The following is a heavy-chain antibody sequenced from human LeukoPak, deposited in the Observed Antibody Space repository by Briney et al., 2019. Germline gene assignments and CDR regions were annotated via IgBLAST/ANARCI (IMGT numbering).Heavy chain of an antibody. D-gene: IGHD5-12*01. J-gene: IGHJ5*02. CDR1: GFTFSSYA. CDR2: ISSNGGST. Sequence: GGSLRLSCAASGFTFSSYAMHWVRQAPGKGLEYVSAISSNGGSTYYANSVKGRFTISRDNSKNTLYLQMGSLRAEDMAVYYCARDASPYSGYDWSWFDPGGQGTLVTVSS. V-gene: IGHV3-64*01. CDR3: ARDASPYSGYDWSWFDP.